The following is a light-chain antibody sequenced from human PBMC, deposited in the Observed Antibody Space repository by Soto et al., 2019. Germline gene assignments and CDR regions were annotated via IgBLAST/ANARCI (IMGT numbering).Light chain of an antibody. CDR1: QSVKNN. J-gene: IGKJ1*01. CDR2: GAS. V-gene: IGKV3-15*01. Sequence: EVVMTQSPVTLSVSPGESATLSCRATQSVKNNLAWYQQKPGQAPRLLIYGASTRTTGISARFSGSGSGTKFTLTISSLQSEDSAVYYCHQYDDWPPWTFGQGTKVDIK. CDR3: HQYDDWPPWT.